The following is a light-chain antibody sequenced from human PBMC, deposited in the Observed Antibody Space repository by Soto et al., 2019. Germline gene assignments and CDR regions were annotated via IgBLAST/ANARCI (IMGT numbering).Light chain of an antibody. J-gene: IGKJ1*01. V-gene: IGKV3-20*01. Sequence: IALTKSPGTLSLSPGERATLSCRASQNVNSNFLAWYQQKPGQAPRLLISGASNRDTGIPDRFSGSGSGTDFTLTISRLEPEDFAVYYCQQSGSSPRTFGQGTKVDIK. CDR2: GAS. CDR3: QQSGSSPRT. CDR1: QNVNSNF.